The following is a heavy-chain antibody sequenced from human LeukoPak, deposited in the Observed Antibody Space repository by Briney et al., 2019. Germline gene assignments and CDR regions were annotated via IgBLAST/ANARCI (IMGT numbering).Heavy chain of an antibody. CDR1: GGFISSYY. Sequence: SETLSLTCAVSGGFISSYYWSWIRQPPGKGLEWIGYIYYSGSTNYNPSLKSRVTISVDTSKNRFSLKLSSVTAADTAVYYCARAVTMVRGVGKYYFDYWGQGTLVTVSS. V-gene: IGHV4-59*01. CDR2: IYYSGST. D-gene: IGHD3-10*01. CDR3: ARAVTMVRGVGKYYFDY. J-gene: IGHJ4*02.